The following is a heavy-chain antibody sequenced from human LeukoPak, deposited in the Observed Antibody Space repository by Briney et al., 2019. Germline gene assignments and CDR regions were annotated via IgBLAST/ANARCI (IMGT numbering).Heavy chain of an antibody. V-gene: IGHV4-30-2*01. J-gene: IGHJ3*02. D-gene: IGHD6-6*01. CDR3: ARTSIAARRANAFDI. Sequence: SQTLSLTCAVSGGSISSGGYSWSWIRQPPGKGLEWIGYIYHSGSTYYNPSLKSRVTISVDRSKNQFSLKLCSVTAADTAVYYCARTSIAARRANAFDIWGRGTMVTVSS. CDR2: IYHSGST. CDR1: GGSISSGGYS.